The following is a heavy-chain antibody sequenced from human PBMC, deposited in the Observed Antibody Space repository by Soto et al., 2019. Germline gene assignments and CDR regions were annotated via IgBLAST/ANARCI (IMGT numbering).Heavy chain of an antibody. J-gene: IGHJ4*02. V-gene: IGHV1-18*01. CDR3: ARYCSGGSCHRGVPDY. CDR2: INTYNGAT. D-gene: IGHD2-15*01. CDR1: GYTLSSYG. Sequence: QVQLVQSGAEVKKPGASVKVSCKASGYTLSSYGISWVRQAPGQGLEWMGGINTYNGATKYAQKFQGRVTMTRDTSTNTAYMELRSLRADDTAVYFCARYCSGGSCHRGVPDYWGQGTLVTVSS.